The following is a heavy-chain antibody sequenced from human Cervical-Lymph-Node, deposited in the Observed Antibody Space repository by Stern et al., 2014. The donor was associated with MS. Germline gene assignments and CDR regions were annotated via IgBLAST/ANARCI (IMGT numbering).Heavy chain of an antibody. V-gene: IGHV1-3*01. CDR2: INAGNGDT. J-gene: IGHJ4*02. CDR1: GYSFTSYA. CDR3: ARLHYDSSGSGGD. D-gene: IGHD3-22*01. Sequence: QVQLVESGAEVKKPGASVKVSCKASGYSFTSYALHWVRQAPGQRFEWMGWINAGNGDTKYSQNFQGRVTITSDTSANTAYMELTSLKSVDTAVYSCARLHYDSSGSGGDWGQGTLVTVSS.